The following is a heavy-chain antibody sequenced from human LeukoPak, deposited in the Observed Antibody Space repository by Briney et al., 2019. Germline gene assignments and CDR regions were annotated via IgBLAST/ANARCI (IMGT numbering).Heavy chain of an antibody. J-gene: IGHJ2*01. D-gene: IGHD3-22*01. Sequence: PGGSLRLSCAASGFTFSSYAMSWVRQAPGKGLEWVSAISGSGGSTYYADSVKGRFTISRDNSKNTLYLQMNSLRAEDTAVYYCAKAPPGYYDSSGYYYTYWYFGLWGRGTLVTVSS. CDR2: ISGSGGST. V-gene: IGHV3-23*01. CDR1: GFTFSSYA. CDR3: AKAPPGYYDSSGYYYTYWYFGL.